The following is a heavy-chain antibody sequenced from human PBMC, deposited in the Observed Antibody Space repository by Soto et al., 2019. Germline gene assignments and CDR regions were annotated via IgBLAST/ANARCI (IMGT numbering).Heavy chain of an antibody. Sequence: SETLSLTCTVSGGSISSGDYYWSWIRQPPGKGLEWIGYIYYSGSTYYNPSLKSRVTISVDTSKNQFSLKLSSVTAADTAVYYCARGHIVVVPAAISAWFDPWGQGTLVTVSS. CDR3: ARGHIVVVPAAISAWFDP. CDR1: GGSISSGDYY. CDR2: IYYSGST. D-gene: IGHD2-2*01. V-gene: IGHV4-30-4*01. J-gene: IGHJ5*02.